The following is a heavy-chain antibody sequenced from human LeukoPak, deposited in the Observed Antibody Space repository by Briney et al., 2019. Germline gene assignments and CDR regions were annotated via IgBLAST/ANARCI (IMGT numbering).Heavy chain of an antibody. Sequence: GGSLRLSCAASGFTFSSYEMNWVRQAPGKELEWVSYISTSSSTIYFADSVKGRFTISRDSAKNALYLQMNSLRAEDTAVYYCAREWGGELSLRGAFDIWGQGTMVTVSS. V-gene: IGHV3-48*03. J-gene: IGHJ3*02. CDR1: GFTFSSYE. D-gene: IGHD3-16*02. CDR3: AREWGGELSLRGAFDI. CDR2: ISTSSSTI.